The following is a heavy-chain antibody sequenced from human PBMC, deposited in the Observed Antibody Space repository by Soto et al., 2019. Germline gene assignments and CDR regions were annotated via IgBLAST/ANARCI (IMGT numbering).Heavy chain of an antibody. CDR3: VSQRTTVPTQAYFDY. V-gene: IGHV4-39*01. J-gene: IGHJ4*02. D-gene: IGHD4-17*01. CDR2: VYYRGRS. Sequence: SETLSLTCTVSGGSVTNSSYYWGWIRQSPGKGLERIGSVYYRGRSYSKSSVKSRVTISVDTSKNRFSLSLNSVTASDTAVYFCVSQRTTVPTQAYFDYWGPGALVTVSS. CDR1: GGSVTNSSYY.